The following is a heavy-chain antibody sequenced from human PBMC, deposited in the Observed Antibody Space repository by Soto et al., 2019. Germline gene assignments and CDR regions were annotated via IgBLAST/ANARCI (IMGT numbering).Heavy chain of an antibody. CDR1: GFTVSNYH. D-gene: IGHD3-10*01. J-gene: IGHJ4*02. CDR3: AGSGGGLDY. V-gene: IGHV3-66*01. CDR2: VYADGAT. Sequence: EVQLVESGGGLVQPGESLRLSCAASGFTVSNYHMTWVRQAPGKGLEWVSAVYADGATSHADSVKDRFTVSRDNSMNRLNLQMSGLRAEDTAVYYFAGSGGGLDYWGQGTLVTVSS.